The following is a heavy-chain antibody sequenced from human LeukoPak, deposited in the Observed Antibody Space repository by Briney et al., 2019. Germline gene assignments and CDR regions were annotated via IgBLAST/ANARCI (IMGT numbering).Heavy chain of an antibody. V-gene: IGHV4-30-4*01. CDR2: IYYSGST. D-gene: IGHD3-3*01. CDR3: ARDPYYDFWSGYYGGYSMDV. Sequence: PSQTLSLTCTVSGGSISSGDYYWSWIRQPPGKGLEWIGYIYYSGSTYYNPSLKSRVTISVDTSKNQFSLKLSSVTAADTAVYYCARDPYYDFWSGYYGGYSMDVWGQGTTVTVSS. CDR1: GGSISSGDYY. J-gene: IGHJ6*02.